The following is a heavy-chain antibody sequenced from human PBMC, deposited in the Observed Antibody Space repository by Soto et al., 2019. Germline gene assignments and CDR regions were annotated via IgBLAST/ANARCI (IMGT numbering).Heavy chain of an antibody. J-gene: IGHJ5*02. Sequence: GSTYYNPSLKSRVTISVDTSKNQFSLKLSSVTAADTAVYYCARDYRYCSGGSCYSFWFDPWGQGTLVTVSS. V-gene: IGHV4-31*02. D-gene: IGHD2-15*01. CDR3: ARDYRYCSGGSCYSFWFDP. CDR2: GST.